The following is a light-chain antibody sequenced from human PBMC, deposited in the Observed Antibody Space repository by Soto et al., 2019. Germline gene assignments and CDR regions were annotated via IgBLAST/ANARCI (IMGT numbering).Light chain of an antibody. Sequence: EIVMTQSPDTLSVSPEERATLSCRASQSVSSNLAWYQQKPGQAPRLLIYGASTRATGVPTRFSGSGSGTEFTLTVSSLQSEDFTVYYCQQYHNWWTIGQGTKVEIK. V-gene: IGKV3-15*01. CDR2: GAS. J-gene: IGKJ1*01. CDR1: QSVSSN. CDR3: QQYHNWWT.